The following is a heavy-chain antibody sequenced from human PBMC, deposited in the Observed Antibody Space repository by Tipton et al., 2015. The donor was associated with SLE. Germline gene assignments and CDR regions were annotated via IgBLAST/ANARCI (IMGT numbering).Heavy chain of an antibody. CDR3: ARTGYDAFAS. V-gene: IGHV1-69*15. D-gene: IGHD3/OR15-3a*01. CDR2: IIPIFGTA. CDR1: GGTFSSYA. J-gene: IGHJ3*02. Sequence: SGAEVKVSCKASGGTFSSYAISWVRQAPGQGLGWMGRIIPIFGTANYAQKFQGRVTITADESTSTAYMELSSLRSEDTAVYYCARTGYDAFASWGQGTMVAVSS.